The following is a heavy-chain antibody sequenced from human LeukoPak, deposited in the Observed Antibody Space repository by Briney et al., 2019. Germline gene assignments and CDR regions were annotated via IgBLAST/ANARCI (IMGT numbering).Heavy chain of an antibody. V-gene: IGHV4-4*07. CDR2: ISGSGTI. Sequence: SETLSLTCTVSGGSINSYWSWIRQPAGKGLEWIGRISGSGTITYNPALQSRLSISIDTSKNQFSLKLSSVAAADTAVYYCARLRGFGEFPRWFDPWGQGTLVTVSS. CDR1: GGSINSY. CDR3: ARLRGFGEFPRWFDP. J-gene: IGHJ5*02. D-gene: IGHD3-10*01.